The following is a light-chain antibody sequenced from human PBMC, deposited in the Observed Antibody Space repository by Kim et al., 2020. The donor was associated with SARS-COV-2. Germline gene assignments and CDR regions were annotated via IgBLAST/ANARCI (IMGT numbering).Light chain of an antibody. Sequence: SVSVGDRVTITCRASQSISSYLNWYQQKPGKAPKLLIYAASSLQSGVPSRFSGSGSGTDFTLTISSLQPEDFATYYCQQSYSTLRTFGQGTKLEI. CDR3: QQSYSTLRT. CDR2: AAS. J-gene: IGKJ2*01. CDR1: QSISSY. V-gene: IGKV1-39*01.